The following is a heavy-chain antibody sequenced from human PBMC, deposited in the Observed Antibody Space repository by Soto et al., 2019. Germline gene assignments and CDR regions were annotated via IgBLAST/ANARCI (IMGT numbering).Heavy chain of an antibody. Sequence: QVQLVESGGGVVQPGRSLRLSCEASGFTFSSYGMHWVRQAPGKGLEWVAVISFDGSKTYYADSVKGRFTISRDNSKNTLNLPMNSLSAEATAVYYCAKDEVRLLVVARDYSGMDVWGQGTTVTVSS. J-gene: IGHJ6*02. CDR2: ISFDGSKT. V-gene: IGHV3-30*18. CDR3: AKDEVRLLVVARDYSGMDV. D-gene: IGHD2-15*01. CDR1: GFTFSSYG.